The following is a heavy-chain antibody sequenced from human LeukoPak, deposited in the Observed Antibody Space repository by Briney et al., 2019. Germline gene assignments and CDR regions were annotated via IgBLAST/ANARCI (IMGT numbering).Heavy chain of an antibody. CDR1: GFTFSSYE. J-gene: IGHJ6*04. V-gene: IGHV3-48*03. Sequence: PGGSLRLSCAASGFTFSSYEMNWVRQAPGKGLEWVSYISSSGSTIYYADSVEGRFTISRDNAKNSLYLQMNSLRAEETAVYYCAELGITMIGGVWGKGTTVTISS. CDR3: AELGITMIGGV. D-gene: IGHD3-10*02. CDR2: ISSSGSTI.